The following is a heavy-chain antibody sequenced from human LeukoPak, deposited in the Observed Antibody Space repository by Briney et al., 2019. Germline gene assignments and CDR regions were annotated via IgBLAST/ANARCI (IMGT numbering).Heavy chain of an antibody. V-gene: IGHV4-38-2*02. Sequence: SETLSLTCTVSGYSISSGYYWGWIRQPPGKGLEWIGSIYHSGSTYYNPSLKSRVTISVDTSKNQFSLKLSSVTAADTAVYYCARPSIKWSSPLAFDIWGQGTMVTVSS. CDR2: IYHSGST. CDR1: GYSISSGYY. J-gene: IGHJ3*02. CDR3: ARPSIKWSSPLAFDI. D-gene: IGHD5-12*01.